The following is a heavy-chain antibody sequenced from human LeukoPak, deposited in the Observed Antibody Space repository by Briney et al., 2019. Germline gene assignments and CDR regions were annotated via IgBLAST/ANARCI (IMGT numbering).Heavy chain of an antibody. D-gene: IGHD2/OR15-2a*01. J-gene: IGHJ3*02. CDR1: GGSISSSSYY. CDR3: ARSETPFSPNAFDI. CDR2: IYYSWST. V-gene: IGHV4-39*01. Sequence: SETLSLTCTVSGGSISSSSYYWGWIRQPPGKGLEWIGSIYYSWSTYYNPSLKSRVTISVDTSKNQFSLKLSSVTAADTAVYYCARSETPFSPNAFDIWGQGTMVTVSS.